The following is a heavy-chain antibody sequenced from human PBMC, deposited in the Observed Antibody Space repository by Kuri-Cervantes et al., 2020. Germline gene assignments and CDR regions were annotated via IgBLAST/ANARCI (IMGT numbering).Heavy chain of an antibody. D-gene: IGHD3-22*01. CDR3: ARGGYYDGSGYTGDAFDV. J-gene: IGHJ3*01. Sequence: GGSLRLSCAASRFTFSNYGMHWVRQAPGKGLEWVAFIRYDGSNKYYADSVKGRFTISRDNSKNTLDLQMNSLRAEDTAVYYCARGGYYDGSGYTGDAFDVWGQGTMVTVSS. V-gene: IGHV3-30*02. CDR2: IRYDGSNK. CDR1: RFTFSNYG.